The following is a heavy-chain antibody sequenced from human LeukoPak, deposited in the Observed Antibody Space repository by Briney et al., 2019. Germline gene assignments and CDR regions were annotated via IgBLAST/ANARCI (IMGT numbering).Heavy chain of an antibody. CDR1: GFTFSTYD. D-gene: IGHD5-24*01. J-gene: IGHJ4*02. CDR3: ARDWFRDASNVYYFDY. Sequence: PGGSLRLSCAATGFTFSTYDMHWVRQAPGKGLEWVAVIWYDGINEYYADSVKGRFTISRDNSKRKLYLQMNSLTAEDTAVYYCARDWFRDASNVYYFDYWGQGTLVTVSS. CDR2: IWYDGINE. V-gene: IGHV3-33*01.